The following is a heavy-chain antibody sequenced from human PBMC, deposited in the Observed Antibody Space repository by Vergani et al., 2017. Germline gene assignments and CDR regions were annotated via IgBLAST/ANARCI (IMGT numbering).Heavy chain of an antibody. CDR1: GFTFSSYR. Sequence: QVQLVESGGGVFQPGRSLRLSCAASGFTFSSYRMHWVRQAPGKGLEWVAVIWYDGSNKYYADSVKGRFTISRDNSKNTLYLQMNSLRAEDTAVYYCARFSRPYYDVWSGYDVTDYYDMDVWGKGTTVTVSS. CDR2: IWYDGSNK. V-gene: IGHV3-33*01. J-gene: IGHJ6*03. D-gene: IGHD3-3*01. CDR3: ARFSRPYYDVWSGYDVTDYYDMDV.